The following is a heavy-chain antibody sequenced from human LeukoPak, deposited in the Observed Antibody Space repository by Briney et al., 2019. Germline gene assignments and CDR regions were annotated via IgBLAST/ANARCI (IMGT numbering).Heavy chain of an antibody. Sequence: SETLSLTCTVSGGSISSYYWSWIRQPPGMGLEWIGYIYYSGSTNYNPSLKSRVTITVDTSKNQFSLKLSSVTAADTAVYYCARGLGYYDSSGYKYYFDYWGQGTLVTVSS. CDR2: IYYSGST. V-gene: IGHV4-59*01. D-gene: IGHD3-22*01. J-gene: IGHJ4*02. CDR3: ARGLGYYDSSGYKYYFDY. CDR1: GGSISSYY.